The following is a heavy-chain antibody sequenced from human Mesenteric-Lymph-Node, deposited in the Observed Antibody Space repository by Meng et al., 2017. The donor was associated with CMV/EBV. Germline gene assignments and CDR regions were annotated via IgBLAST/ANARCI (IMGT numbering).Heavy chain of an antibody. D-gene: IGHD3-3*01. CDR1: GFTFSSYS. Sequence: GGSLRLSCAASGFTFSSYSMNWVRQAPGKGLEWVSYISSSSSTIYYADSVKGRFTISRDNAKNSLYLQMNSLRAEDTAVYYCARDARSRDLWSGYGSHMGMDVWGQGTTVTVSS. J-gene: IGHJ6*02. CDR2: ISSSSSTI. V-gene: IGHV3-48*04. CDR3: ARDARSRDLWSGYGSHMGMDV.